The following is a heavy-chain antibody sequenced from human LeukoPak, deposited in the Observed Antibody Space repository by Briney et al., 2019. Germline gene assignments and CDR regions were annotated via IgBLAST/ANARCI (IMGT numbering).Heavy chain of an antibody. J-gene: IGHJ4*02. V-gene: IGHV4-59*01. CDR3: ARTTEYSSSWGLFDY. CDR2: IYYSGST. CDR1: GGSISSYY. Sequence: PSETLSLTCTVSGGSISSYYWSWIRQPPGKGLEWIGYIYYSGSTHYNPTLKSRVTISIDTSKNHFSLQLSSVTAADTALYYCARTTEYSSSWGLFDYWGQGPLVTVSS. D-gene: IGHD6-6*01.